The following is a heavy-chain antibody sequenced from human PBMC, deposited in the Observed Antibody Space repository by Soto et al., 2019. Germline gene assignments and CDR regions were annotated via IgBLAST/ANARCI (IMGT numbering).Heavy chain of an antibody. V-gene: IGHV4-4*02. CDR1: GDSVTSNVW. CDR3: ARDAAVPGESDRFDY. D-gene: IGHD6-19*01. CDR2: AYHNGLT. J-gene: IGHJ4*02. Sequence: SETLSLACAVSGDSVTSNVWWSWVRQPPGKGLEWIGEAYHNGLTDYNPSLKSRVTMSVDTSKNEFSLKLTSLTAADTAIYYCARDAAVPGESDRFDYWGQGTLVTVSS.